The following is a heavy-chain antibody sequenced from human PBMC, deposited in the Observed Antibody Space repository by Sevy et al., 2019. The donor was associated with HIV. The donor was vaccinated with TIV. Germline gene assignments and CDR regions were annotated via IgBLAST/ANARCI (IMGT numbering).Heavy chain of an antibody. J-gene: IGHJ4*02. D-gene: IGHD2-8*01. Sequence: GGSLRLSCAASGFTFSKYSMSWVRQPPGKGLEWVSTLSFDCGVINYADSVKGRFTISRDNSKSSVYLQMNNLRPEDTAVYYCARGECTKPDDYWGQGTLVTVSS. CDR1: GFTFSKYS. CDR2: LSFDCGVI. V-gene: IGHV3-23*01. CDR3: ARGECTKPDDY.